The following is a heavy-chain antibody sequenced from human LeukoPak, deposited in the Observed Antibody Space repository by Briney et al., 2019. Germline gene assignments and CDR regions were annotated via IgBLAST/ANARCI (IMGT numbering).Heavy chain of an antibody. CDR3: ARDVNWIHYY. D-gene: IGHD1-20*01. J-gene: IGHJ4*02. CDR2: IIPIFGTA. V-gene: IGHV1-69*13. CDR1: GYTFTSYG. Sequence: SVKVSCKASGYTFTSYGISWVRQAPGQGLEWMGGIIPIFGTANYAQKFQGRVTITADESTSTAYMELSSLRSEDTAVYYCARDVNWIHYYWGQGTLVTVSS.